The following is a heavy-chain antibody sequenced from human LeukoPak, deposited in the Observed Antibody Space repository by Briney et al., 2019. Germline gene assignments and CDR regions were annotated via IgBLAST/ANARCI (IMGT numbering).Heavy chain of an antibody. D-gene: IGHD3-22*01. CDR1: GYTFTGYY. Sequence: GASVNVSCKASGYTFTGYYMHWVRQGPAQGLEWMGRINPNSGGTNYAQKFQGRVTMTRDTPISTAYMELSRLRSDDTAVYYCAREGLGGYGFDYWGQGTLVTVSS. J-gene: IGHJ4*02. V-gene: IGHV1-2*06. CDR3: AREGLGGYGFDY. CDR2: INPNSGGT.